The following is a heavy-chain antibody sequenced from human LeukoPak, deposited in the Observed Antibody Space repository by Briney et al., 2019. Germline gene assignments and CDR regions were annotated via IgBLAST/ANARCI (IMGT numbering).Heavy chain of an antibody. J-gene: IGHJ4*02. CDR3: ARRTGSGTYYSLFFDY. D-gene: IGHD1-26*01. CDR2: IYPADSDT. V-gene: IGHV5-51*01. Sequence: GESLKISCKASGYRFTAYWIGGVRQMPGKGLEWMGVIYPADSDTTYSPSFQGQVTISADKSNNIAYLEWDSLKASDSATYYCARRTGSGTYYSLFFDYWGQGALVTVSS. CDR1: GYRFTAYW.